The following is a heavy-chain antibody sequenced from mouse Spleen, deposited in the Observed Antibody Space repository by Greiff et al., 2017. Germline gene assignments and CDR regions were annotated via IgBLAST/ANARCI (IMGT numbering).Heavy chain of an antibody. CDR1: GFSLTSYG. CDR2: IWSGGST. Sequence: VKLVESGPGLVQPSQSLSITCTVSGFSLTSYGVHWVRQSPGKGLEWLGVIWSGGSTDYNAAFISRLSISKDNSKSQVFFKMNSLQANDTAIYYCARWGPFAYWGQGTLVTVSA. CDR3: ARWGPFAY. J-gene: IGHJ3*01. V-gene: IGHV2-2*02.